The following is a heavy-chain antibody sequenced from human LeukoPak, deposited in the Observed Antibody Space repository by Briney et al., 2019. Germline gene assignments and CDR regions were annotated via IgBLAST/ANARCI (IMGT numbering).Heavy chain of an antibody. D-gene: IGHD2-15*01. J-gene: IGHJ4*02. CDR2: ISGTGNRT. CDR1: GFTFSSYA. V-gene: IGHV3-23*01. Sequence: GGSLRLSCAASGFTFSSYAMGRVRQAPGKGLEWVSAISGTGNRTYYADSVKGRFTISRDNSKNTLYLQMNSLRAEDTAVYYCAKWGCSGGSCYPFDYWGQGTLVTVSS. CDR3: AKWGCSGGSCYPFDY.